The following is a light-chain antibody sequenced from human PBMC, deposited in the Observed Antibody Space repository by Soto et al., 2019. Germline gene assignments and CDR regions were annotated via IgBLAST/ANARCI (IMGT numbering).Light chain of an antibody. CDR2: DAS. Sequence: VLTQSPATLSLSPGERATLSCRASQSISSYLAWYRQIPGQAPRLLIYDASNRATGIPDRFSGGGSGTDFTLTISSLEPEDFAVYYCQQRSNLPPTFGQGTRLEIK. V-gene: IGKV3-11*01. J-gene: IGKJ5*01. CDR3: QQRSNLPPT. CDR1: QSISSY.